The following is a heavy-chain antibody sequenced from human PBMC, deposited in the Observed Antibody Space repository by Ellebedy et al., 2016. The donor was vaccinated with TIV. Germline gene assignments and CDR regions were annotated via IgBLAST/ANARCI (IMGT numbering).Heavy chain of an antibody. Sequence: SETLSLTXTVSGGSMNNYYWSWIRQPPGEGLEWIGNIYYSGSATYNPSLKRRLTMSVDTSKNQFSLKLSSVTAADTAVYYCAREISSRLDLWGQGTLVTVSS. J-gene: IGHJ5*02. CDR3: AREISSRLDL. CDR1: GGSMNNYY. V-gene: IGHV4-59*01. D-gene: IGHD3-3*02. CDR2: IYYSGSA.